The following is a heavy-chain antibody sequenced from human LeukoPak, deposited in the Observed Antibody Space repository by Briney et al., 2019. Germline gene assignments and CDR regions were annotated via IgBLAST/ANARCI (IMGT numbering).Heavy chain of an antibody. Sequence: SETLSLTCTVSVGSISSHYWSWIRQPPGKGLEWIGYIYTSGSTNYNPSLKSRVTISVDTSKNQFSLKLSSVTAADTAVYYCARVLKAGWFAQFDPWGQGTLVTVSS. D-gene: IGHD3-10*01. CDR3: ARVLKAGWFAQFDP. V-gene: IGHV4-4*09. CDR1: VGSISSHY. J-gene: IGHJ5*02. CDR2: IYTSGST.